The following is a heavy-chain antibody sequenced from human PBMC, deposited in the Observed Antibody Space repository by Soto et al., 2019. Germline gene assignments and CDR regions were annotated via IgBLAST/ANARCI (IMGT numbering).Heavy chain of an antibody. CDR3: ARAAYDILAGYMRPSDI. Sequence: GASVKVSCKASGYTFTSYGISWVRQAPGQGLEWMGWISAYNGNTNYAQKLQGRVTMTTDTSTSTAYMELRSLRSDDTAVYYCARAAYDILAGYMRPSDIWGQGTMVTVSS. D-gene: IGHD3-9*01. CDR1: GYTFTSYG. J-gene: IGHJ3*02. V-gene: IGHV1-18*01. CDR2: ISAYNGNT.